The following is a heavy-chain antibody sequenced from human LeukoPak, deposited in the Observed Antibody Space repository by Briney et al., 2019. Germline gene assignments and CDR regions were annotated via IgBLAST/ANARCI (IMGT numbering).Heavy chain of an antibody. CDR3: AREDHRGRPVSDGEFDP. D-gene: IGHD7-27*01. CDR1: GYTFTRYY. V-gene: IGHV1-46*01. CDR2: INPSGGST. Sequence: ASVKVSCKASGYTFTRYYMHWVRQAPGQGLEWMGIINPSGGSTSYAQKFQGRVTMTRDMSTSTVYMELSSLRSEDTAVYYCAREDHRGRPVSDGEFDPWGQGTLVTVSS. J-gene: IGHJ5*02.